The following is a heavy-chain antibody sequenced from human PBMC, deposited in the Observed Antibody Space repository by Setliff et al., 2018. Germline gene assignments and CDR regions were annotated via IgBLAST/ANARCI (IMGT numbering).Heavy chain of an antibody. CDR2: IYYSGST. V-gene: IGHV4-59*01. CDR1: GGSISSYY. Sequence: SETLSLTCTVSGGSISSYYWSWIRQPPGKGLEWIGYIYYSGSTNYNPSLKSRVTISVDTSKNKFSLKLSSVTAADTAVYYCARGFPSRYGDFTLYYYYGMDVWGQGTTVTVSS. J-gene: IGHJ6*02. D-gene: IGHD4-17*01. CDR3: ARGFPSRYGDFTLYYYYGMDV.